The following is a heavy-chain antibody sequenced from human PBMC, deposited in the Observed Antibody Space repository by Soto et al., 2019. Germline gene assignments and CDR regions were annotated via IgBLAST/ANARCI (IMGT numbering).Heavy chain of an antibody. V-gene: IGHV3-23*01. Sequence: GGSLRLSCAASGFTFSSHAMSWVRQAPGKGLEWVSTISGGGGSTYYADSVKGRFTLSRDNSKNTLYVQMNSLRAEDTAVYYCARSLLGDFWSGPHYYYYYGMDVWGQGTTVTVSS. CDR1: GFTFSSHA. CDR3: ARSLLGDFWSGPHYYYYYGMDV. D-gene: IGHD3-3*01. J-gene: IGHJ6*02. CDR2: ISGGGGST.